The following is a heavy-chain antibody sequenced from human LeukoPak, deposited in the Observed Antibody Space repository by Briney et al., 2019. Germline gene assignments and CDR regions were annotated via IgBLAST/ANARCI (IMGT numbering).Heavy chain of an antibody. J-gene: IGHJ4*02. V-gene: IGHV3-23*01. Sequence: GGSLRLSCAASGFSFSGCGMGWVRQAPGKGLEWVSTLSRTGDYTYYADSVKGRFSISRDNSKNTLYLQMASLRVEDTAIYYCAKLPAPGGDYVYFDSWGQGTLVTVSS. CDR3: AKLPAPGGDYVYFDS. CDR1: GFSFSGCG. CDR2: LSRTGDYT. D-gene: IGHD3-16*01.